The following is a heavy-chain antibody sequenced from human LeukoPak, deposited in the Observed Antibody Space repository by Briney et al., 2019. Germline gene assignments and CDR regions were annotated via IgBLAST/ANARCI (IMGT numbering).Heavy chain of an antibody. J-gene: IGHJ4*02. CDR3: ARAYHTAMDY. CDR1: GFTFSCYW. V-gene: IGHV3-74*01. D-gene: IGHD5-18*01. Sequence: GGSLRLSCAASGFTFSCYWMHWVRPVPGKGLVWVSLIKSDGSSTSDADSVKGRFTISRDNAKNTLYLQMNSLRAEDTAVYYCARAYHTAMDYWGQGTLVTVSS. CDR2: IKSDGSST.